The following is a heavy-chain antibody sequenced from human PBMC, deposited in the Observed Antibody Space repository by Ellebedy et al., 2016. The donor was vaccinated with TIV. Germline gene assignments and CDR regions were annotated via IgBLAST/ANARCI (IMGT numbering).Heavy chain of an antibody. J-gene: IGHJ5*02. Sequence: AASVKVSCKASGYTFTTYAMHWVRQAPGQRLAWMGWINAGTGSTEYSQKFQGRVTITRDTSASTAYMELSSLRSEDTAMYYCARVYGAFNWFDPWGQGTLVTVSS. V-gene: IGHV1-3*01. CDR3: ARVYGAFNWFDP. CDR2: INAGTGST. CDR1: GYTFTTYA. D-gene: IGHD3-10*01.